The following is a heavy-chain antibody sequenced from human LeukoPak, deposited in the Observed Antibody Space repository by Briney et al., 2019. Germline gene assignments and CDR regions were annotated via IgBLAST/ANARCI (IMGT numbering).Heavy chain of an antibody. J-gene: IGHJ4*02. V-gene: IGHV1-69*01. Sequence: ASVKVSCKASGGTFSSYAISWVRQAPGQGLEWMGGIIPIFGTANYAQKFQGRATITANESTSTAYMELSSLRSEDTAVYYCARQRGIYFDYWGQGTLVTVSS. CDR1: GGTFSSYA. D-gene: IGHD3-3*02. CDR3: ARQRGIYFDY. CDR2: IIPIFGTA.